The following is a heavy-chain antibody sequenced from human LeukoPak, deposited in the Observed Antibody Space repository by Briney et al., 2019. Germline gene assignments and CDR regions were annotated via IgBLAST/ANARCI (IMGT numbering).Heavy chain of an antibody. Sequence: GSLRLSCAASGFTFSTYTMNWVRQAPGKGLEWIGEINHSGSTNYNPSLKSRVTISVDTSKNQFSLKLSSVTAADTAVYYCAINRGGDDAFDIWGQGTMVTVSS. V-gene: IGHV4-34*08. J-gene: IGHJ3*02. CDR3: AINRGGDDAFDI. CDR1: GFTFSTYT. CDR2: INHSGST. D-gene: IGHD2-21*02.